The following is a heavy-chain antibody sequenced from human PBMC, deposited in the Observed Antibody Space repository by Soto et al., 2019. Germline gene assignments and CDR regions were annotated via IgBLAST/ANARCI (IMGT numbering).Heavy chain of an antibody. D-gene: IGHD5-18*01. CDR2: IYYSGST. Sequence: SETLSLTCTVSGSNIRSCCYYLIWIRQHPGKGLEWIGYIYYSGSTNYNPSLKSRVTISVDTSKSQFSLKLSSVTAADTAVYYCARHRYSYGVYYFDYWGQGTLVTVSS. J-gene: IGHJ4*02. CDR3: ARHRYSYGVYYFDY. CDR1: GSNIRSCCYY. V-gene: IGHV4-61*01.